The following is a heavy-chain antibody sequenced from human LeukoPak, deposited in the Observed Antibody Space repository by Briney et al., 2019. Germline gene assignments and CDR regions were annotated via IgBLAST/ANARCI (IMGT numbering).Heavy chain of an antibody. Sequence: ASVKVSCKASGYTFTGYDMHWVRQAPGLGLEWMGWINPNSGVTKYAQKFQGRVTMTRDTSITTAYMELSRLTSDDTAVYSCARQGCSNGVCYTGWFDPWGQGTLVTVSS. V-gene: IGHV1-2*02. CDR3: ARQGCSNGVCYTGWFDP. CDR2: INPNSGVT. J-gene: IGHJ5*02. D-gene: IGHD2-8*01. CDR1: GYTFTGYD.